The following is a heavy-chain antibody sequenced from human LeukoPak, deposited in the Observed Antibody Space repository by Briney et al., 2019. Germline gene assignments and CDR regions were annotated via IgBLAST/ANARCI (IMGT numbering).Heavy chain of an antibody. D-gene: IGHD6-13*01. CDR2: ISSSGSTI. CDR3: AKIFHTSSWYGKGYYFDY. J-gene: IGHJ4*02. CDR1: GFTFQTYE. V-gene: IGHV3-48*03. Sequence: GGSLRLSCVASGFTFQTYEMNWVRQAPGKGLEWVSYISSSGSTIYYVDSVKGRFTISRDNSKNTLYLQMSSLRGEDTAVYYCAKIFHTSSWYGKGYYFDYWGQGTQVTVSS.